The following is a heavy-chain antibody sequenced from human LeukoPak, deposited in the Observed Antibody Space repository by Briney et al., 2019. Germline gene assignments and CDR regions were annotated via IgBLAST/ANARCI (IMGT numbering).Heavy chain of an antibody. V-gene: IGHV1-69*05. D-gene: IGHD2-2*01. Sequence: SVTVSFTASGGTFSSYAISWVRQAPGQGLEWMGGIISIFGTANYAQKFQGRVTITTDESTSTAYMELSSLRSEDTAVYYCARGIVVVPATWFDPWGQGTLVTVSS. CDR3: ARGIVVVPATWFDP. CDR1: GGTFSSYA. J-gene: IGHJ5*02. CDR2: IISIFGTA.